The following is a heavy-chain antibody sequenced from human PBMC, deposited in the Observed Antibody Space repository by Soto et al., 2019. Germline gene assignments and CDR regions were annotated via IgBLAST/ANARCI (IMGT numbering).Heavy chain of an antibody. CDR3: ARDPVNFDY. V-gene: IGHV4-38-2*02. CDR2: IYHSGST. CDR1: GYSISSGYY. Sequence: KTSETLSLTCAVSGYSISSGYYWGWIRQPPGKGLEWIGSIYHSGSTYYNPSLKSRVTISVDTSKNQFSLKLSSVTAADTAVYYCARDPVNFDYWGQGTLVTVSS. J-gene: IGHJ4*02.